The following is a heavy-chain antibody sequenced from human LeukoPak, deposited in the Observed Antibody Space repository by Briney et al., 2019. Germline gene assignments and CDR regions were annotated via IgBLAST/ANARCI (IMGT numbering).Heavy chain of an antibody. D-gene: IGHD3-22*01. CDR2: MNPNSGNT. CDR3: ARSSVYYYDSSGYSFDWFDP. J-gene: IGHJ5*02. CDR1: GYTFTGYY. Sequence: ASVKVSCKPSGYTFTGYYMHWVRQATGQGLEWMGWMNPNSGNTGYAQKFQGRVTMTRNTSISTAYMELSSLRSEDTAVYYCARSSVYYYDSSGYSFDWFDPWGQGTLVTVSS. V-gene: IGHV1-8*02.